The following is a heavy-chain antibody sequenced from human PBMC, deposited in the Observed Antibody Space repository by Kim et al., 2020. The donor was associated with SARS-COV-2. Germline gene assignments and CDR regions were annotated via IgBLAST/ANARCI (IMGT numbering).Heavy chain of an antibody. CDR2: INTNTGNP. J-gene: IGHJ1*01. CDR3: ARDSRILPAPDEYFQH. CDR1: GYTFTSYA. Sequence: ASVKVSCKASGYTFTSYAMNWVRQAPGQGLEWMGWINTNTGNPTYAQGFTGRFVFSLDTSVSTAYLQISSPKAEDTAVYYCARDSRILPAPDEYFQHWGQGTLVTVSS. D-gene: IGHD2-2*01. V-gene: IGHV7-4-1*02.